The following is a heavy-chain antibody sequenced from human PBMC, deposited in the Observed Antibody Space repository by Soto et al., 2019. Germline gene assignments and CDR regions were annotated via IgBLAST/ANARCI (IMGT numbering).Heavy chain of an antibody. Sequence: SETLSLTCTVSGGSISSGDYYWSWIRQPPGKGLEWIAYICYSGSNYYNPSLKSRVTITVDTSKNQFSLKLSYVTAADTAVYYCATDPYYDILTGPRGCMDVWGQGTTVTVSS. D-gene: IGHD3-9*01. J-gene: IGHJ6*02. CDR1: GGSISSGDYY. V-gene: IGHV4-30-4*01. CDR2: ICYSGSN. CDR3: ATDPYYDILTGPRGCMDV.